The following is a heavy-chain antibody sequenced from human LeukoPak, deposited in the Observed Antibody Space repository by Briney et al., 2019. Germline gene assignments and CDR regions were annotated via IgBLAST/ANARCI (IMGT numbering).Heavy chain of an antibody. Sequence: ASVKVSCKASGYTFTSYGISWVRQAPGQGLEWMGWISAYNGNTNYALKLQGRVTMTTDTSTSTAYMELRSLRSDDTAVYYCARAGGTVTGVWFGDYWGQGTLVTVSS. CDR1: GYTFTSYG. J-gene: IGHJ4*02. CDR2: ISAYNGNT. D-gene: IGHD3-10*01. V-gene: IGHV1-18*01. CDR3: ARAGGTVTGVWFGDY.